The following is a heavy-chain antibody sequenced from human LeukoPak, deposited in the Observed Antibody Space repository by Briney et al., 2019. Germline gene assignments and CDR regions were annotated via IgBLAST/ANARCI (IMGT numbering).Heavy chain of an antibody. D-gene: IGHD2-2*01. Sequence: QPGGSLRLSCAASGFTFSSYEMNWVRQAPGKGLEWVANIKRDGSAKYYVDSVKGRFTISRDNAKNSLYLQMDSLRAEDTATYYCARWRGSTSERSDYWGQGTLVTVSS. CDR2: IKRDGSAK. V-gene: IGHV3-7*01. CDR1: GFTFSSYE. J-gene: IGHJ4*02. CDR3: ARWRGSTSERSDY.